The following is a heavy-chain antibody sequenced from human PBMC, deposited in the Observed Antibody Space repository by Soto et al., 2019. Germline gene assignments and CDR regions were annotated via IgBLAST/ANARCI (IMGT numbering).Heavy chain of an antibody. CDR3: TGGYLFDY. CDR2: INSAGSTT. CDR1: GCPFSSYW. V-gene: IGHV3-74*01. Sequence: PGGSLRLSCAASGCPFSSYWMHWVRQAPGKGLVWVSRINSAGSTTTYADSVQGRFTISRDNAKNTLYLQMNGLRAEDTAVFYCTGGYLFDYWGQGTLVTVSS. J-gene: IGHJ4*02. D-gene: IGHD2-8*02.